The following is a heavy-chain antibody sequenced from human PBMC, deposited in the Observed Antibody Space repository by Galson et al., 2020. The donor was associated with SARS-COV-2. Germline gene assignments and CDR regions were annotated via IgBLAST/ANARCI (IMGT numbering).Heavy chain of an antibody. J-gene: IGHJ4*02. D-gene: IGHD5-12*01. Sequence: GGSLRLSCAASGFTFRSFAMHWVRQTPGKGLEWLAVISYDGRNKYYADSVKGRFTISRDNSKNTLYLQMDSLRAEDTAVYFCAREGGGYDVFDFWGQGTLVTVSA. V-gene: IGHV3-30*04. CDR1: GFTFRSFA. CDR2: ISYDGRNK. CDR3: AREGGGYDVFDF.